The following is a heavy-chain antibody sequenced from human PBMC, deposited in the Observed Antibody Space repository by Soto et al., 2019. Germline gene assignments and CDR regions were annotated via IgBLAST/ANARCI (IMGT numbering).Heavy chain of an antibody. CDR1: GDTFTSYY. D-gene: IGHD2-15*01. Sequence: QVQLVQSGAEVKKPGASVKISCKASGDTFTSYYMHWVRQAPGQGLEWLGIINPSGDTSYAQKFRGRVTIARYTCARAVFMELSSLRSGDTAVYYCARVYCSGGGCYGIDYWCQGTLGTVSA. J-gene: IGHJ4*02. CDR3: ARVYCSGGGCYGIDY. CDR2: INPSGDT. V-gene: IGHV1-46*01.